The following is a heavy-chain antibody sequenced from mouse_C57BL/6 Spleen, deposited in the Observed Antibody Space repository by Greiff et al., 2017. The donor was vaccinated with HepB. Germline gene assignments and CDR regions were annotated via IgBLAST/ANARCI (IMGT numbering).Heavy chain of an antibody. CDR3: ANYYYGRDGYFDV. J-gene: IGHJ1*03. CDR2: INPSTGGT. V-gene: IGHV1-42*01. CDR1: GYSFTGYY. Sequence: VQLQQSGPELVKPGASVKISCKASGYSFTGYYMNWVKQSPEKSLEWIGEINPSTGGTTYNQKFKAKATLTVDKSSSTAYMQLKSLTSEDSAVYYCANYYYGRDGYFDVWGTGTTVTVSS. D-gene: IGHD1-1*01.